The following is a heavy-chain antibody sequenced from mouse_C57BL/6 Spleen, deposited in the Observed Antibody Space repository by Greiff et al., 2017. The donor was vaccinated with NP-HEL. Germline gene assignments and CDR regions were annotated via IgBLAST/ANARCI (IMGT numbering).Heavy chain of an antibody. J-gene: IGHJ3*01. CDR1: GYTFTRYW. V-gene: IGHV1-52*01. Sequence: VQLQQPGAELVRPGSSVKLSCKASGYTFTRYWVHWVKQRPIQGLEWIGNIEPSDSETHYNEKFKDKATLTEDKSSSTAYMQRSRVTSEDSAVYCCASGVCGAWFAYWGQGTLVTVSA. CDR3: ASGVCGAWFAY. CDR2: IEPSDSET.